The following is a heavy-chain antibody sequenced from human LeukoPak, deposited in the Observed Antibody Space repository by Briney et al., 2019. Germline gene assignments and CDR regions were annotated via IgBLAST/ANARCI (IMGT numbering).Heavy chain of an antibody. CDR3: ARAVFSGSLLYYFDY. CDR2: TSSNGGST. CDR1: GFTFCSYA. Sequence: GGSLRLSCAASGFTFCSYAMHWVRQAPGKGLEYVSATSSNGGSTYYANSVKGRFTISRDNSKNTLYLQMGSLRAEDMAVYYCARAVFSGSLLYYFDYWGQGTLVTVSS. J-gene: IGHJ4*02. V-gene: IGHV3-64*01. D-gene: IGHD1-26*01.